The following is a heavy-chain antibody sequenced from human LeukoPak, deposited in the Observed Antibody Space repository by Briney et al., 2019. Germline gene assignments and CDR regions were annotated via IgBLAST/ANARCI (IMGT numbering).Heavy chain of an antibody. D-gene: IGHD3-22*01. V-gene: IGHV4-59*12. CDR3: ARDYYDSSGYGG. Sequence: PSETLSLTCTVSGGSISSYYWNWIRQPPGKGLEWIGYIYYSGTTNYNPSLKSRVSMSVDTSKNQFSLKLSSVTAADTAVYYCARDYYDSSGYGGWGQGTLVTVSS. CDR1: GGSISSYY. J-gene: IGHJ4*02. CDR2: IYYSGTT.